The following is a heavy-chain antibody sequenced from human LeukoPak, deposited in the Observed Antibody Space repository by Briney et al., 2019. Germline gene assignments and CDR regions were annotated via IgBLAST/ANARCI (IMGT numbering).Heavy chain of an antibody. Sequence: PSETLSLTCAVYGGSLSGYYWSWIRQPPGKGLEWIGEINHSGSTNYNPSLKGRVTISVDTSKNQFSLKLSSVTAADTAVYYCARSLDFKAFDIWGQGTVVSVSS. CDR2: INHSGST. J-gene: IGHJ3*02. CDR1: GGSLSGYY. V-gene: IGHV4-34*01. CDR3: ARSLDFKAFDI. D-gene: IGHD3-3*01.